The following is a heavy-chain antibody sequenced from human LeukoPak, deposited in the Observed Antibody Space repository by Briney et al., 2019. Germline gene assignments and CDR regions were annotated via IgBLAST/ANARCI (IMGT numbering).Heavy chain of an antibody. D-gene: IGHD1-26*01. CDR1: GYTFTGYY. CDR3: ARSDGDEWELRYYFDY. Sequence: ASVKVSCKASGYTFTGYYMHWVRQAPGQGLELMGWINPNSGGTNYAQKFQGRVTMTRDTSISTAYMELSRLRSDDTAVYYCARSDGDEWELRYYFDYWGQGTLVTVSS. J-gene: IGHJ4*02. CDR2: INPNSGGT. V-gene: IGHV1-2*02.